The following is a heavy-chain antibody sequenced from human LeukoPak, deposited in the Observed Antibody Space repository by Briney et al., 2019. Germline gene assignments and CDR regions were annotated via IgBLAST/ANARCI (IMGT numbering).Heavy chain of an antibody. V-gene: IGHV4-4*07. CDR1: GGSISSYY. Sequence: SEALSLTCTVSGGSISSYYWSWIRQPAGKGLEWNGRIYTSGSTNYNPSLKSRVTMSVDTSKNQFSLKLSSVTAADTAVYYCARSGYCSSTSCYTRVRYFDYWGQGTLVTVSS. CDR2: IYTSGST. D-gene: IGHD2-2*02. J-gene: IGHJ4*02. CDR3: ARSGYCSSTSCYTRVRYFDY.